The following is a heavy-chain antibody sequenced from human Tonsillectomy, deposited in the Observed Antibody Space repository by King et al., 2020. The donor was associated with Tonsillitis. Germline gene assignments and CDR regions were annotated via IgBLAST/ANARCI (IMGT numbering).Heavy chain of an antibody. CDR3: AKRFGANSGAFDY. J-gene: IGHJ4*02. V-gene: IGHV3-23*04. Sequence: VQLVESGGGLVQPGESLRLSCAASGFTFSSYAVSWVRQAPGKGLELVSGISNIDDITYYTDSVKGRFTISRDISKNTLYLLMTSLRAEDTAVYYCAKRFGANSGAFDYWGQGTLVSVSS. D-gene: IGHD4/OR15-4a*01. CDR1: GFTFSSYA. CDR2: ISNIDDIT.